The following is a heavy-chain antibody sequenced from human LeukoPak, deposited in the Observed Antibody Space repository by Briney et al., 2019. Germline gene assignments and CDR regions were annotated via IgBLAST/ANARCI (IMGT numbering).Heavy chain of an antibody. CDR2: MNPNSGNT. CDR1: GYTFTSYD. Sequence: ASVKVSCKASGYTFTSYDINWVRQATGQGLEWMGWMNPNSGNTGYAQKFRGRVTMTRNTSISTAYMELSSLRSEDTAVYYCARGRSRVVPAAIGYWGQGTLVTVSS. V-gene: IGHV1-8*01. CDR3: ARGRSRVVPAAIGY. J-gene: IGHJ4*02. D-gene: IGHD2-2*02.